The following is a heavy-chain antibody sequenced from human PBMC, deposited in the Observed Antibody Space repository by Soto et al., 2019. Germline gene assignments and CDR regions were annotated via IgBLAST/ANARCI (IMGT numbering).Heavy chain of an antibody. CDR1: GGSISSYY. CDR3: AREPMATTSYFDY. V-gene: IGHV4-59*01. Sequence: QVQLQESGPGLVKPSETLSLTCTVSGGSISSYYWSWIRQPPGKGLEWIGYIYYSGSTNYNPSLKSRVTISVDTSKNQCSLKLSSVTAADTAVYYCAREPMATTSYFDYWGQGTLVTVSS. D-gene: IGHD5-12*01. CDR2: IYYSGST. J-gene: IGHJ4*02.